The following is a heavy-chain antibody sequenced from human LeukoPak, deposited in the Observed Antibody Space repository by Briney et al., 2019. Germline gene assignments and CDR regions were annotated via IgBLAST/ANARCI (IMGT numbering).Heavy chain of an antibody. CDR2: IKSDGSDI. Sequence: PGGSLRLSCVASGFTFSNYWMHWVRQVPGKGLVWVSRIKSDGSDISYADSVKGRFTISRDNAKNTLYLQMNSLRAEDTAVYYCSRDRDWLPLDYWGQGTLVTVSS. D-gene: IGHD3/OR15-3a*01. CDR3: SRDRDWLPLDY. J-gene: IGHJ4*02. V-gene: IGHV3-74*01. CDR1: GFTFSNYW.